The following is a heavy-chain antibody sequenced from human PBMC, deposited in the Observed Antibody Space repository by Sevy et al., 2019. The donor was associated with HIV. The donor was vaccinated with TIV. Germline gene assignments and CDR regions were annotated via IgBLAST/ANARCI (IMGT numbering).Heavy chain of an antibody. CDR2: ISYGGTND. CDR1: GFTFSSHA. Sequence: GGSLRLSCAASGFTFSSHAIHWVRQASGKGLEWVALISYGGTNDFYVDSVKGRFTISRDNSKNTVYLRMDSLRPEDTAVYYCARDPYRDVAGYFDLWGRGTLVTVSS. J-gene: IGHJ2*01. CDR3: ARDPYRDVAGYFDL. V-gene: IGHV3-30*04.